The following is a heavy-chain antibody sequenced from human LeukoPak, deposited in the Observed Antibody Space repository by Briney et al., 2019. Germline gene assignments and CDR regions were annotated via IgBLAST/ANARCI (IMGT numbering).Heavy chain of an antibody. Sequence: RSLRLSCAAFGFTFSSYAMHWVRQAPGKGLEWVSVISFDGSDKYYADSVKGRFTISRDKSKNTLYLQMNSLRPEDTAIYYCARDQETTFDYWGQGTLVTVSS. J-gene: IGHJ4*02. CDR2: ISFDGSDK. D-gene: IGHD1-14*01. CDR1: GFTFSSYA. V-gene: IGHV3-30-3*01. CDR3: ARDQETTFDY.